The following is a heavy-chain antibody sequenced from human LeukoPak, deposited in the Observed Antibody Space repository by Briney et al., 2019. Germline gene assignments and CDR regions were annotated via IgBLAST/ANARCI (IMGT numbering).Heavy chain of an antibody. CDR1: GYTFTSYY. V-gene: IGHV1-46*01. D-gene: IGHD3-3*01. CDR2: INPSGGST. Sequence: GASVKVSCKASGYTFTSYYIHWVRQAPGQGLEWMGIINPSGGSTSYAQKFQSRVTMTRDTSTSTVYMELRSLRSEDTAVYYCARGMHYDFWSGYYFDYWGQGTLVTVSS. J-gene: IGHJ4*02. CDR3: ARGMHYDFWSGYYFDY.